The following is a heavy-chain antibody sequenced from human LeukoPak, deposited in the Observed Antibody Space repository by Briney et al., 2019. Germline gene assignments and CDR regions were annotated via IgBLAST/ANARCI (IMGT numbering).Heavy chain of an antibody. CDR3: ARDYSGSYFLGYYFDY. CDR2: INPHSGGA. CDR1: GYTFTGYF. Sequence: ASVKVSCKASGYTFTGYFIHWVRQAPGQGLEWMGWINPHSGGANYAQKFQGRVTMTRDTSISTAYMELSRLRSDDTAVYYCARDYSGSYFLGYYFDYWGQGTLVTVSS. J-gene: IGHJ4*02. V-gene: IGHV1-2*02. D-gene: IGHD1-26*01.